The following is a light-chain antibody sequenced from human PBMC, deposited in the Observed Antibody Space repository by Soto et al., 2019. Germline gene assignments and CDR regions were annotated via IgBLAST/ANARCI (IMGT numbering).Light chain of an antibody. V-gene: IGKV2-24*01. J-gene: IGKJ2*01. CDR1: QSLLHSDGNTY. CDR3: MQATQYPPYT. CDR2: KTS. Sequence: DIVLTQTPLSSPVTLGQPASISCRSSQSLLHSDGNTYLSWLQQRPVQPPRLLIYKTSNRFSGVPDRFSGSGAGTDFTLKISRVEAEDVGVYYCMQATQYPPYTFGQGTKLEI.